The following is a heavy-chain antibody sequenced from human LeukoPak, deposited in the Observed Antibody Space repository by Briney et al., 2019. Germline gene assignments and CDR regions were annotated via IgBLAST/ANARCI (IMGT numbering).Heavy chain of an antibody. D-gene: IGHD6-13*01. J-gene: IGHJ4*02. CDR1: GFTFSDYF. CDR2: MRGSGETV. V-gene: IGHV3-11*01. CDR3: ARLGVITAAGTYDY. Sequence: GGSLRLSCAAYGFTFSDYFMTWIRQAPGNGLQWIAHMRGSGETVSYADSVRGRFTISRDNVKNSLYLQMNSLRAEDTAVYYCARLGVITAAGTYDYWGQGTLVTVSS.